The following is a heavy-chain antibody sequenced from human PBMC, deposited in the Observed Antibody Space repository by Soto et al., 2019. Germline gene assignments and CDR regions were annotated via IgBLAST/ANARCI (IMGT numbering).Heavy chain of an antibody. CDR1: GFTFDDYA. D-gene: IGHD6-19*01. V-gene: IGHV3-9*01. CDR3: AKAWRYKWLGPFDI. CDR2: ISWNSGSI. J-gene: IGHJ3*02. Sequence: PGGSLRLSCAASGFTFDDYAMHWVRQAPGKGLEWVSGISWNSGSIGYADSVKGRFTISRDNAKNSLYLQMNSLRAEDTALYYCAKAWRYKWLGPFDIWGQGTMVTVSS.